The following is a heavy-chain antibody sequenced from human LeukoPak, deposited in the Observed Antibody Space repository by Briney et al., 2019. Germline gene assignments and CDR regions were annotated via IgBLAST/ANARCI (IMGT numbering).Heavy chain of an antibody. CDR3: ARDNWGTGEFDY. CDR2: IKQDGSEK. J-gene: IGHJ4*02. Sequence: GGSLRLSCAASGFTFSSYWVSWVRQAPGKGLEWVANIKQDGSEKYYVDSVKGRFTISRDNAKNSLYLQMNSLRAEDTAVYYCARDNWGTGEFDYWGQGTLVTVSS. D-gene: IGHD7-27*01. V-gene: IGHV3-7*01. CDR1: GFTFSSYW.